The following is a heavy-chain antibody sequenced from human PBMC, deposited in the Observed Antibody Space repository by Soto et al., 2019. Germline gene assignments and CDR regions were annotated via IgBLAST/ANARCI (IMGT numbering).Heavy chain of an antibody. D-gene: IGHD2-15*01. V-gene: IGHV4-39*01. CDR1: GGSISSSSYY. CDR2: IYYSGST. Sequence: QLQLQESGPGLVKPSETLSLTCTVSGGSISSSSYYWGWIRQPPGKGLEWIGSIYYSGSTYYNPSLKSRVTISVDTSKNQFSRKLSSVTAADTAVYYCARLGCSGGSCYSGRIMDFDYWGQGTLVTVSS. CDR3: ARLGCSGGSCYSGRIMDFDY. J-gene: IGHJ4*02.